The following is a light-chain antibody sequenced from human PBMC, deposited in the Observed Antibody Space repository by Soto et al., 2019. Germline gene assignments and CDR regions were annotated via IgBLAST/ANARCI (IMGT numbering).Light chain of an antibody. CDR2: SAS. Sequence: DIQMTQSPSSLSASVGDRVTITCRASQDISVYLAWYQQKPGKVPKLLIYSASTLQSGVTSRFSGSGSGTDFPLTISSLQPEDVATYYCQKFNTAPLTFGQGTRLEIK. V-gene: IGKV1-27*01. CDR3: QKFNTAPLT. J-gene: IGKJ5*01. CDR1: QDISVY.